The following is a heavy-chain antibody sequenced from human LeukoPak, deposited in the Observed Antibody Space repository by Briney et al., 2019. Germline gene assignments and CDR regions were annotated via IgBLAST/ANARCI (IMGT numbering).Heavy chain of an antibody. V-gene: IGHV4-59*01. D-gene: IGHD6-13*01. CDR2: IYYSGST. J-gene: IGHJ6*03. CDR1: GGPISSYY. Sequence: SETLSLTCTVSGGPISSYYWSWIRQPPGKGLEWIGYIYYSGSTNYNPSLESRVTISVDTSKNQFSLKLSSVTAADTAVYYCARDWAAAAGYYYYMDVWGKGTTVTVSS. CDR3: ARDWAAAAGYYYYMDV.